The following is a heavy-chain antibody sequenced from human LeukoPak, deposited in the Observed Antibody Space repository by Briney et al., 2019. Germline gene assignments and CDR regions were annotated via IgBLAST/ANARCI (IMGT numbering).Heavy chain of an antibody. J-gene: IGHJ4*02. Sequence: SVKVSCYASIDTFTSYDINWLRQATGQGLEWMGWMNPNSGNTGYAQKFQGRVTMTRKSSISRAYMELSSLRSEDTAVYYCERVGYDILTGPEDYFDYWGQGTLVTVFS. CDR3: ERVGYDILTGPEDYFDY. V-gene: IGHV1-8*01. CDR1: IDTFTSYD. D-gene: IGHD3-9*01. CDR2: MNPNSGNT.